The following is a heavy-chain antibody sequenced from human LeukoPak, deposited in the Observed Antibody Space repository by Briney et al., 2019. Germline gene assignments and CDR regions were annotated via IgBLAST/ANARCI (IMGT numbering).Heavy chain of an antibody. J-gene: IGHJ4*02. Sequence: SETLSLTCTVSGDSISSYYWSWIRQPPGKGLEWIGYIYYSGSTNYNPSLKSRVTISVDTSKNQFSLKLSSVTAADTAVYYCARLYFDCSGGSCYPYFDYWGQGTLVTVSS. CDR1: GDSISSYY. CDR3: ARLYFDCSGGSCYPYFDY. CDR2: IYYSGST. V-gene: IGHV4-59*01. D-gene: IGHD2-15*01.